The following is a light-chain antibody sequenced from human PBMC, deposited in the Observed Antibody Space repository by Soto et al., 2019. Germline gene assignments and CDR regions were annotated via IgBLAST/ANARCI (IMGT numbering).Light chain of an antibody. V-gene: IGKV3-20*01. J-gene: IGKJ3*01. CDR2: GAS. CDR3: QQYGSSPFT. Sequence: ESVLTQSPGTLSMSPGERATLSCRASQSVSSSYSAWYQQKPGQAPRLLIYGASSMATGIPDRFSGSGSGTDLTLTISRLEPEDFAVYYGQQYGSSPFTFGPGTKVDIK. CDR1: QSVSSSY.